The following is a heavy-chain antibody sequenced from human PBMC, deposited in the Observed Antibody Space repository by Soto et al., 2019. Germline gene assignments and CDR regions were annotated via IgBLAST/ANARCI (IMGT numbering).Heavy chain of an antibody. Sequence: SETLSLTCTVSGGSIGSSSYYWGWIRQSPGKGLEWIGSIYYSGSTYYNPSLKSRVTMSVDTSKNQFSLRLTSVTAADMTVYLCACRPGSSWHCFDDWGQGILVTVSS. V-gene: IGHV4-39*01. D-gene: IGHD6-13*01. CDR1: GGSIGSSSYY. J-gene: IGHJ4*02. CDR2: IYYSGST. CDR3: ACRPGSSWHCFDD.